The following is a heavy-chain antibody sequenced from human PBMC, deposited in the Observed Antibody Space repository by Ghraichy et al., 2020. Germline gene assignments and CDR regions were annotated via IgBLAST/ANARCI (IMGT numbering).Heavy chain of an antibody. D-gene: IGHD6-13*01. V-gene: IGHV7-4-1*02. Sequence: ASVKVSCKASGYTFTSYAMNWVRQAPGQGLEWMGWINTNTGNPTYAQGFTGRFVFSLDTSVSTAYLQISSLKAEDTAVYYCTASRGIAADIVVFDYWGQGTLVTVSS. CDR3: TASRGIAADIVVFDY. CDR1: GYTFTSYA. CDR2: INTNTGNP. J-gene: IGHJ4*02.